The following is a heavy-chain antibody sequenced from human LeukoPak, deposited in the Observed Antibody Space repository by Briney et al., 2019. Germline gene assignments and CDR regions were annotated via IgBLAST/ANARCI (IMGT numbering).Heavy chain of an antibody. J-gene: IGHJ5*02. D-gene: IGHD3-10*01. CDR2: ISSSSSYI. CDR1: GFTFSSYS. CDR3: ASYYYGSGGDWFDP. Sequence: GSLRLSCAASGFTFSSYSMNWVRQAPGKGLEWVSSISSSSSYIYYADSVKGRFTISRDNAKNSLYLQMNSLRAEDTAVYYCASYYYGSGGDWFDPWGQGTLVTVSS. V-gene: IGHV3-21*01.